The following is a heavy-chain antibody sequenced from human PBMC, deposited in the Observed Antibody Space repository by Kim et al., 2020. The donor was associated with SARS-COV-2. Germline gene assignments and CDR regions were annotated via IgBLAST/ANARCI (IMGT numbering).Heavy chain of an antibody. CDR2: IYSGGST. CDR1: GFTFSNHY. J-gene: IGHJ4*02. V-gene: IGHV3-53*01. Sequence: GGSLRLSCAASGFTFSNHYMSWVQAPGKGLEWVSVIYSGGSTYYADAVKGRFTISRDNSKNTLYLQMNSLRAEDTAVYYCARSSRYGSGRYSSYFDYWGQGTLVTVSS. D-gene: IGHD3-10*01. CDR3: ARSSRYGSGRYSSYFDY.